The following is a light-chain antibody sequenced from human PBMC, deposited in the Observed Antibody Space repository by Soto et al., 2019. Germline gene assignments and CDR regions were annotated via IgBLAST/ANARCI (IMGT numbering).Light chain of an antibody. CDR1: QSVLYSSNNKNY. Sequence: DIVMTQSPDSLAVSLGERATINCKSSQSVLYSSNNKNYLTWYQLKPGQPPKLLIYSASTRESGVPDRFSGGGSGTDFPLTISSLQAEDVAVYYCQQYYSTPQTFGQGTKVEIK. CDR2: SAS. CDR3: QQYYSTPQT. V-gene: IGKV4-1*01. J-gene: IGKJ1*01.